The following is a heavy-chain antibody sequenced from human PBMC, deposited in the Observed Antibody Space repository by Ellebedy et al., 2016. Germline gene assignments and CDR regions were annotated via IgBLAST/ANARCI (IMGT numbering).Heavy chain of an antibody. D-gene: IGHD1-26*01. CDR2: ISRSGGST. CDR3: AKNLYSGSDFGHIYMDV. CDR1: GFMFSNYV. J-gene: IGHJ6*03. V-gene: IGHV3-23*01. Sequence: GESLKISXEASGFMFSNYVMNWVRQTPEKGLEWVSSISRSGGSTKDADSVKGRFTISRDNSKNTLYLQMNSLRAEDTAVYYCAKNLYSGSDFGHIYMDVWGKGTTVTVSS.